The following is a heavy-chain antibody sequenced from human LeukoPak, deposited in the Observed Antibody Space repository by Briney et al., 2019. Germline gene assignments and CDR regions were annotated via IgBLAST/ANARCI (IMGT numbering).Heavy chain of an antibody. CDR3: AGMLELVGASYDAFDI. Sequence: SETLSLTCAVYGGSFSGYYWSWIRQPPGKGLEWIGYIYYSGSTNYNPSLKSRVTISVDTSKNQFSLKLSSVTAADTAVYYCAGMLELVGASYDAFDIWGQGTMVTVSS. CDR1: GGSFSGYY. J-gene: IGHJ3*02. CDR2: IYYSGST. V-gene: IGHV4-59*01. D-gene: IGHD1-26*01.